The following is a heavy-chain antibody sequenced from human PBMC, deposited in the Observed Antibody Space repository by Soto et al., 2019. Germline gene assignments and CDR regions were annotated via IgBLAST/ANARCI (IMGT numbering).Heavy chain of an antibody. Sequence: SETLSLTCAISGDSVSSNSAAWNWIRQSPSRGLEWLGRTYYRSKWYNDYAVSVKSRITINPDTSKNQFSLQLNSVTPEDTAVYYCAHSRGHPHEYYDFWSGPVGFDPWGQGTLVTVSS. D-gene: IGHD3-3*01. CDR1: GDSVSSNSAA. CDR2: TYYRSKWYN. V-gene: IGHV6-1*01. CDR3: AHSRGHPHEYYDFWSGPVGFDP. J-gene: IGHJ5*02.